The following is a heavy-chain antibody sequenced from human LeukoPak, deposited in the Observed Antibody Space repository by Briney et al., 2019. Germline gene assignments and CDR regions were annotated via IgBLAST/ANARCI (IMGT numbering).Heavy chain of an antibody. CDR2: IYTSGST. V-gene: IGHV4-4*07. J-gene: IGHJ4*02. Sequence: SETLSLTCTVSGGSISSYYWSWIRQPAGKGLEWIGRIYTSGSTNYNPSLKSRVTISVDRSKNQFSLKLSSVTAADTAVYYCARDRRIAARPGPIDYWGQGTLVTVSS. CDR1: GGSISSYY. CDR3: ARDRRIAARPGPIDY. D-gene: IGHD6-6*01.